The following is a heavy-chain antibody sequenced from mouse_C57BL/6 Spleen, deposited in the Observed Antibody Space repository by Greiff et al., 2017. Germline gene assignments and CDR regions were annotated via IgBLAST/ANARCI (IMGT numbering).Heavy chain of an antibody. V-gene: IGHV3-1*01. D-gene: IGHD2-2*01. CDR1: GYSITSGYD. CDR3: AREGTMATTGGAFDY. J-gene: IGHJ2*01. CDR2: ISYSGST. Sequence: EVQLQQSGPGMVKPSQSLSLTCTVTGYSITSGYDWHWIRHFPGNKLEWMGYISYSGSTNYNPSLKSRISITHDTSKNHFFLKLNSVTTEDTATYYCAREGTMATTGGAFDYWGQGTTLTVSS.